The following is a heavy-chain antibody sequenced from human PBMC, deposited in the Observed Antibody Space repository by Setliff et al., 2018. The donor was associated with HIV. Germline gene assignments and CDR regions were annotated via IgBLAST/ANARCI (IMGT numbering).Heavy chain of an antibody. CDR1: GGTFISYP. V-gene: IGHV1-69*13. D-gene: IGHD2-2*01. CDR2: IMPIIGTV. Sequence: SVKVSCKASGGTFISYPINWVRQAPGQGLEWVGGIMPIIGTVDYAQKFQGRVTITADEATSTVYMELSSLRSEDTAVYYCARGGLQVVQPHLWFLDLWGRGTLVTVSS. CDR3: ARGGLQVVQPHLWFLDL. J-gene: IGHJ2*01.